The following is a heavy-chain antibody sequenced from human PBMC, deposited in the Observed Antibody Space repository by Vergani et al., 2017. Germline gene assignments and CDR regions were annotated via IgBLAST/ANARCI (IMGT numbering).Heavy chain of an antibody. V-gene: IGHV3-7*02. CDR1: GFTFSSYW. CDR2: IKQDGSEK. Sequence: EVQLLESGGGLVKPGGSLRLSCAASGFTFSSYWMSWVRQAPGKGLEWVANIKQDGSEKYYVDSVKGRFTISRDNAKNSLYLQMNSLRAEDTAVYYCARGEDIVLMVYARGGMDVWGQGTTVTVSS. D-gene: IGHD2-8*01. J-gene: IGHJ6*02. CDR3: ARGEDIVLMVYARGGMDV.